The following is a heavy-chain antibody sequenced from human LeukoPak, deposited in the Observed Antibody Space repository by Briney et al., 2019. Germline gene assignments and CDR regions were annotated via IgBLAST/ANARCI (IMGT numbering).Heavy chain of an antibody. CDR1: GYTLTELS. D-gene: IGHD3-10*01. V-gene: IGHV1-24*01. Sequence: ASVKVSCKVSGYTLTELSMHWVRQAPGKGLEWMGGFDPEDGETIYAQKFQGRVTMTTDTSTSTAYMELRSLRSDDTAVYYCARVFVGSGSYYNVIGPHNWFDPWGQGTLVTVSS. CDR3: ARVFVGSGSYYNVIGPHNWFDP. J-gene: IGHJ5*02. CDR2: FDPEDGET.